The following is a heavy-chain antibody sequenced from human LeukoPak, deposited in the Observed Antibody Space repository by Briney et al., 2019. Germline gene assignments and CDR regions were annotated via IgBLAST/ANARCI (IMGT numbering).Heavy chain of an antibody. J-gene: IGHJ6*03. CDR2: INPNSGGT. V-gene: IGHV1-2*02. Sequence: ASVKVSCKASGYTFTGYYMHWVRQAPGQGLEWMGWINPNSGGTNYAQKFQDRVTMTRDTSISTAYMELSRLRSDDTAVYYCARASIAAPLYYYYYMDVWGKGTTVTVSS. CDR1: GYTFTGYY. D-gene: IGHD6-6*01. CDR3: ARASIAAPLYYYYYMDV.